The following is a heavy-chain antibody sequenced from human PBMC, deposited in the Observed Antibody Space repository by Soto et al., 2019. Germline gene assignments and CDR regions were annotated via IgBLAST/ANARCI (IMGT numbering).Heavy chain of an antibody. D-gene: IGHD2-15*01. CDR1: GFTFSSYW. CDR2: INSDGSST. V-gene: IGHV3-74*01. Sequence: EVQLVESGGGLVQPGESLRLSCAASGFTFSSYWMHWFRQAPGNGLVWVSRINSDGSSTSYAGSVKGRFTISRDNAKNTMYLQMNSLRAEDTAVYYCVRTSLVVAAATREDYWGQGTLVTVSS. J-gene: IGHJ4*02. CDR3: VRTSLVVAAATREDY.